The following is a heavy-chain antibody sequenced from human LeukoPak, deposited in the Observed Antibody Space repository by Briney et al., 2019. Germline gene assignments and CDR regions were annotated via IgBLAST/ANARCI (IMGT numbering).Heavy chain of an antibody. D-gene: IGHD3-3*01. CDR3: ARPYYDFWSANGPLDY. CDR1: GFTFSSYA. CDR2: ISGSGGST. Sequence: PGGSLRLSCAASGFTFSSYAMSWVRQAPGKGLEWVSAISGSGGSTYYADSVKGRFTISRDNSKNTLYLQMNSLRAEDTAVYYCARPYYDFWSANGPLDYWGQGTLVTVSS. J-gene: IGHJ4*02. V-gene: IGHV3-23*01.